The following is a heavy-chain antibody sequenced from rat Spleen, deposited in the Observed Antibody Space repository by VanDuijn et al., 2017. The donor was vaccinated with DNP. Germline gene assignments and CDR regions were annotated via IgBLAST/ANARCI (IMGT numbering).Heavy chain of an antibody. D-gene: IGHD1-11*01. CDR3: AKGPNYGGWSDYFDY. CDR1: GFNFNDYW. CDR2: INKGSSTI. Sequence: EVKLVESGGGLVRPGGSLKLSCVASGFNFNDYWMGWVRQAPGKGLERIGEINKGSSTIHYSPSSKDKFTITRDNAQNFLYLQMSTLGSEDTAIYYCAKGPNYGGWSDYFDYWGQGVMVTVSS. V-gene: IGHV4-2*01. J-gene: IGHJ2*01.